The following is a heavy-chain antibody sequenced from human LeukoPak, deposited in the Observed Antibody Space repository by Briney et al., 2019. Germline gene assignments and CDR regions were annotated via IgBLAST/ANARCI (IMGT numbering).Heavy chain of an antibody. CDR2: ISSSGSTI. J-gene: IGHJ4*02. CDR3: AGAPSRCWSGRDY. V-gene: IGHV3-11*01. D-gene: IGHD3-3*01. Sequence: IPGGSLRLSCAASGFTFSDYYMSWIRQAAGKGLEWVSYISSSGSTIYYADSVKGRFTISRDNAKNSLYLQMNSLRAEDTAVYYCAGAPSRCWSGRDYWGQGTRVSVSS. CDR1: GFTFSDYY.